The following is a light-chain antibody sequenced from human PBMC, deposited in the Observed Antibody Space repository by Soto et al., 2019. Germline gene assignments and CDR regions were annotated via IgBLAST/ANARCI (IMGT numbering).Light chain of an antibody. CDR2: DIS. CDR1: QSITNC. Sequence: EIVLTQSPGTLSLSPGERATLSCRASQSITNCFAGYQQKPGQAHSILMYDISSRAPGIPARFSGSGSGTDFTLTISSLEPEDFAVYYCQQCNNWPPITFGHGTRLEIK. J-gene: IGKJ5*01. V-gene: IGKV3-11*01. CDR3: QQCNNWPPIT.